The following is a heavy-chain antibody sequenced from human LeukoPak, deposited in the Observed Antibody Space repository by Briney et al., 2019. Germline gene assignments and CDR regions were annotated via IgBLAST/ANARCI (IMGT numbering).Heavy chain of an antibody. CDR2: IYYSGST. Sequence: PSETLSLTCTVSGGSISSYYWSWIRQPPGKGLEWLGYIYYSGSTNYNPSLKSRVTISVDTSKNQFSLKLSSVTAADTAVYYCARHRDSSSWWDAFDIWGQGTMVTVSS. J-gene: IGHJ3*02. D-gene: IGHD6-13*01. CDR3: ARHRDSSSWWDAFDI. CDR1: GGSISSYY. V-gene: IGHV4-59*08.